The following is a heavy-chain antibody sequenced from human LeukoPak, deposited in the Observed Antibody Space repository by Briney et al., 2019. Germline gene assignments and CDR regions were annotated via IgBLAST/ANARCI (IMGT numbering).Heavy chain of an antibody. CDR3: ARVRDSSGWYGGDY. CDR1: GGSVSSGSYY. CDR2: IYYSGST. D-gene: IGHD6-19*01. V-gene: IGHV4-61*01. Sequence: SETLPLTCTVSGGSVSSGSYYWSWIRQPPGKGLEWIGYIYYSGSTNYNPSLKSRVTISVDTSKNQFSLKLSSVTAADTAVYYCARVRDSSGWYGGDYWGQGTLVTVSS. J-gene: IGHJ4*02.